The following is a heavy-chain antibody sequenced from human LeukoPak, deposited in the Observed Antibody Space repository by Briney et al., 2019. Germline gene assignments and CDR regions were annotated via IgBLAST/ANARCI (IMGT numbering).Heavy chain of an antibody. Sequence: SSETLSLTCAVYGGSFSGHYWSWIRQPPGKELEWIGGINHSGNTNYNPSLKSRVTISVHTSKNQFSLKLKSVTPADTAVYFCARGFVVVPAAIEDYYYIDVWGEGTTVTVS. CDR2: INHSGNT. CDR3: ARGFVVVPAAIEDYYYIDV. J-gene: IGHJ6*03. V-gene: IGHV4-34*01. D-gene: IGHD2-2*01. CDR1: GGSFSGHY.